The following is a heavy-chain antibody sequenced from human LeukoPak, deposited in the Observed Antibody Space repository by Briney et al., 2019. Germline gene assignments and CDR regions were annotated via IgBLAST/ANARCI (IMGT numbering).Heavy chain of an antibody. D-gene: IGHD6-13*01. CDR1: GYTFTSYG. Sequence: GASVSVSCKASGYTFTSYGISWVRQAPGQGLEWMGWISAYNGNTNYAQKLQGRVTMTTDTSTSTAYMELRSLRSDDTAVYYCARHPAIAAAGTKIFDDWGQGTLVTVSS. V-gene: IGHV1-18*01. CDR3: ARHPAIAAAGTKIFDD. CDR2: ISAYNGNT. J-gene: IGHJ4*02.